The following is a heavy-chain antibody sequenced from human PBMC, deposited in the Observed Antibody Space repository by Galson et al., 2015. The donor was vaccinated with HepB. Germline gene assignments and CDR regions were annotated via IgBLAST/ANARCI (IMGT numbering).Heavy chain of an antibody. Sequence: SVKVSCKASGGTFSSYAISWVRQAPGQGLEWMGRIIPILGIANYAQKFQGRVTITADKSTSTAYMELSSLRSEDTAVYYCARAQAYYDSSGYYSTWSWDYWGQGTLVTVSS. J-gene: IGHJ4*02. CDR1: GGTFSSYA. CDR2: IIPILGIA. D-gene: IGHD3-22*01. V-gene: IGHV1-69*04. CDR3: ARAQAYYDSSGYYSTWSWDY.